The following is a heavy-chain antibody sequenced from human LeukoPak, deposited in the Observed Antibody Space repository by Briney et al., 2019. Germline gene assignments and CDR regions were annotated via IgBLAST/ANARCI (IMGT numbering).Heavy chain of an antibody. CDR1: GFTFSSYA. D-gene: IGHD6-6*01. CDR2: ISGSGGST. Sequence: GGSLRLSCAASGFTFSSYAMSWVRQAPGEGLEWVSAISGSGGSTYYADSVKGRFTISRDNSKNTLYRQMNSLRAEDTAVYYCAKDYLSYSSSFDYWGQGTLVTVSS. V-gene: IGHV3-23*01. J-gene: IGHJ4*02. CDR3: AKDYLSYSSSFDY.